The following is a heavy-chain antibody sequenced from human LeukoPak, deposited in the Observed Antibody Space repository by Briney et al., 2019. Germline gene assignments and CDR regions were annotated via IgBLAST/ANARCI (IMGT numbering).Heavy chain of an antibody. D-gene: IGHD5-12*01. J-gene: IGHJ5*02. CDR1: GFTFSSYG. CDR2: ISGSGGST. CDR3: AKVLGGYDTNWFDP. V-gene: IGHV3-23*01. Sequence: GGSLRLSCAASGFTFSSYGMHWVRQAPGKGLEWVSAISGSGGSTYYADSVKGRFTISRDNSKNTLYLQMNSLRAEDTAVYYCAKVLGGYDTNWFDPWGQGTLVTVSS.